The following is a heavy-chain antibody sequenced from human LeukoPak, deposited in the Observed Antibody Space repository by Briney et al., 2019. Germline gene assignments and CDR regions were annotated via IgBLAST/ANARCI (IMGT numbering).Heavy chain of an antibody. D-gene: IGHD6-6*01. Sequence: GASVKVSCKASGYTFTGYYMHWVRQAPGQGLEWMGWINPNSGGTNYAQKFQGRVTMTRDTSISTAYMELSRLRSDDTAVYYCARDTGSKPTGLIAARLNWFDPWGQGTLVTVSS. V-gene: IGHV1-2*02. J-gene: IGHJ5*02. CDR1: GYTFTGYY. CDR2: INPNSGGT. CDR3: ARDTGSKPTGLIAARLNWFDP.